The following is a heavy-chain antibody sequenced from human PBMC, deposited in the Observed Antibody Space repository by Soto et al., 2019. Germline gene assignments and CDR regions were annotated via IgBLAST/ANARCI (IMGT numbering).Heavy chain of an antibody. CDR2: IYDSGST. J-gene: IGHJ2*01. Sequence: QLQLRESGPGLVKPSETLSLTCTVSGGSISGGVGGLYYWSWIRQPPGKGLEWIGYIYDSGSTYYNPSLKSRVTISVETSKNQFSRRLSSVTAADSAVYYCAREVIPLTTEWYFDLWGRGTLVTVSS. D-gene: IGHD4-17*01. V-gene: IGHV4-30-4*01. CDR3: AREVIPLTTEWYFDL. CDR1: GGSISGGVGGLYY.